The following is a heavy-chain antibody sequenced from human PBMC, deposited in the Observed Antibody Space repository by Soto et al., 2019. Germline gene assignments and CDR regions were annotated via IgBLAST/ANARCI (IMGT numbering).Heavy chain of an antibody. CDR1: GFTFSSYA. CDR2: ISGSGGST. CDR3: AKAPWYNWNDVDAFDI. Sequence: PGGSLRLSCAASGFTFSSYAMSWVRQAPGKGLEWVSAISGSGGSTYYADSVKGRFTISRDNSKNTLYLQMNSLRAEDTAVYYCAKAPWYNWNDVDAFDIWGQGTMVTVSS. J-gene: IGHJ3*02. D-gene: IGHD1-1*01. V-gene: IGHV3-23*01.